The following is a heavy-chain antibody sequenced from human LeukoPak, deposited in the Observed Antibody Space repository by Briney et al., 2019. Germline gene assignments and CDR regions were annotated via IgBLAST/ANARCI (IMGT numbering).Heavy chain of an antibody. Sequence: GGSLRLSCAASGFTFSSYGMHWVRQAPGKGLEWVAFIRYDGSNKYYADSVKGRLTISRDNSKNTLYLQMNSLRAEDTAVYYCAKDYYCSGGSCYSEDWFDPWGQGTLVTVSS. V-gene: IGHV3-30*02. CDR1: GFTFSSYG. J-gene: IGHJ5*02. CDR3: AKDYYCSGGSCYSEDWFDP. CDR2: IRYDGSNK. D-gene: IGHD2-15*01.